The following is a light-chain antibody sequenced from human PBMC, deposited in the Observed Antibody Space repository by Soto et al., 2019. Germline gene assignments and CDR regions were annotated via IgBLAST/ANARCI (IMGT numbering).Light chain of an antibody. CDR3: HQYSSSRT. CDR1: QSVSSNH. J-gene: IGKJ1*01. Sequence: EIVLTQSPATLSLSPGERATLSCRASQSVSSNHLAWYQQKPGQAPRLLIYGGSSRATGIPVRFSGSGSETDFTINITRLEPEDFAVYYCHQYSSSRTFGQGTKVDIK. CDR2: GGS. V-gene: IGKV3-20*01.